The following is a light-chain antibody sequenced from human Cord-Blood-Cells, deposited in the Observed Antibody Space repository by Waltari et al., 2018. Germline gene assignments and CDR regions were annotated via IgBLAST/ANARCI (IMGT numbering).Light chain of an antibody. V-gene: IGKV4-1*01. J-gene: IGKJ5*01. CDR2: WAS. CDR1: QSVLYSSNNKNY. CDR3: QKYDSTLIT. Sequence: DIAMTQSPYSLAVSLGERATLDCKSSQSVLYSSNNKNYIAGYQQKPGQAPKLLIYWASTRESGVPDRFSGSGSGTDFTLTISSLQAEDVAVYYCQKYDSTLITFGQGTRLEIK.